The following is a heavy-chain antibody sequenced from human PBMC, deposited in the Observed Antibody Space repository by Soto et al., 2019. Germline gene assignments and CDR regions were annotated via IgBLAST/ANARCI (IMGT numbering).Heavy chain of an antibody. CDR2: INPSGGST. Sequence: GASVKVSCKASGYTFTSYYMHWVRQAPGQGLEWMGIINPSGGSTSYAQKFQGRVTMTRDTSTSTVYMELSSLRSEDTAVYYCARDRISGDYVSNGRNFDYWGQGTLVTVSS. J-gene: IGHJ4*02. CDR1: GYTFTSYY. V-gene: IGHV1-46*01. CDR3: ARDRISGDYVSNGRNFDY. D-gene: IGHD4-17*01.